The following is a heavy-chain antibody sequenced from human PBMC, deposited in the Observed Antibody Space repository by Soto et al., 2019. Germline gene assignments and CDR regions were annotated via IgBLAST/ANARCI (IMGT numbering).Heavy chain of an antibody. CDR2: ISGGGNPT. Sequence: GGSLRLSCAASGFTFSRFGMSWVRQAPGKGLEWVSGISGGGNPTYYSDSVKGRFTISRDSAKNTLYLQMNSQRTEDTAVYYCAKDITYDSSAYDSWGQGTLVTVSS. V-gene: IGHV3-23*01. D-gene: IGHD3-22*01. J-gene: IGHJ4*02. CDR3: AKDITYDSSAYDS. CDR1: GFTFSRFG.